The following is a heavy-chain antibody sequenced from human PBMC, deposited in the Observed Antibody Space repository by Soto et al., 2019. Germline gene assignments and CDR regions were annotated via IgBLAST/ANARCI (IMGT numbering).Heavy chain of an antibody. Sequence: QLQLQESGPGLVKPSETLSLTCTVSGGSISSSSYYWGWIRQPPGKGLEWIGSIYYSGSTYYNPSLKSRVTISVDTSKNQFSLKLSSVTAADTAVYYCARQSNVGAAAGTRYYQHWGQGTLVTVSS. V-gene: IGHV4-39*01. D-gene: IGHD6-13*01. CDR1: GGSISSSSYY. CDR2: IYYSGST. CDR3: ARQSNVGAAAGTRYYQH. J-gene: IGHJ1*01.